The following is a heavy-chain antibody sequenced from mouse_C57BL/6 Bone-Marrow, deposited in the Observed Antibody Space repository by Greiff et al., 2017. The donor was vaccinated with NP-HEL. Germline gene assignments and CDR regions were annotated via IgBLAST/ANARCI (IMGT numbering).Heavy chain of an antibody. D-gene: IGHD2-5*01. J-gene: IGHJ4*01. CDR3: ARRAYYSNYGAMDY. CDR1: GFTFSSYG. CDR2: ISSGGSYT. Sequence: EVQLVESGGDLVKPGGSLKLSCAASGFTFSSYGMSWVRQTPDKRLEWVATISSGGSYTYYPDSVKGRFTISRDNAKNTLYLQMSSLKSEDTAMYYCARRAYYSNYGAMDYWGQGTSVTVSS. V-gene: IGHV5-6*01.